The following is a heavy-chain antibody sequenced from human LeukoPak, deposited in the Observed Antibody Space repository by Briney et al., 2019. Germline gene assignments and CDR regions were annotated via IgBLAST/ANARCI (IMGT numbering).Heavy chain of an antibody. CDR1: GFTFSRYE. V-gene: IGHV3-23*01. Sequence: PGGSLRLSCAASGFTFSRYEMNWVRQAPGKGLEWVSAISGSGGSTYYADSVKGRSTISRDNSKNTLYLQMNSLRAEDTAVYYCAKDGDYYGSGSSLDYWGQGTLVTVSS. D-gene: IGHD3-10*01. J-gene: IGHJ4*02. CDR3: AKDGDYYGSGSSLDY. CDR2: ISGSGGST.